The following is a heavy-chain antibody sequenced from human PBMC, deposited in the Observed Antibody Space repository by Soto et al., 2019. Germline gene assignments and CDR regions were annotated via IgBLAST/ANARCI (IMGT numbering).Heavy chain of an antibody. D-gene: IGHD4-17*01. Sequence: PGGSLRLSCAASGFTGSSNYMSWVRQAPGKGLEWVSVIYSGGSTYYADSVKGRFTISRHNSKNTLYLQMNSLRAEDTAVYYCARATVIPSSLYYFDYWGQGTLVTVSS. CDR3: ARATVIPSSLYYFDY. J-gene: IGHJ4*02. CDR2: IYSGGST. V-gene: IGHV3-53*04. CDR1: GFTGSSNY.